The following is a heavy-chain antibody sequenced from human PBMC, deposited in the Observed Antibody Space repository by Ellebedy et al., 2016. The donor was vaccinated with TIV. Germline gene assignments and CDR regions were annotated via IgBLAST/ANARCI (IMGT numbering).Heavy chain of an antibody. V-gene: IGHV1-3*01. D-gene: IGHD3-22*01. CDR3: ATAYYYDSSGYNRGGAFDI. CDR2: INAGNGNT. J-gene: IGHJ3*02. CDR1: GYTFTTYA. Sequence: AASVKVSCKASGYTFTTYAMHWVRQAPGQRLEWMGWINAGNGNTKYSQKFQGRVTMTEDTSTDTAYMELSSLRSEDTAVYYCATAYYYDSSGYNRGGAFDIWGQGTMVTVSS.